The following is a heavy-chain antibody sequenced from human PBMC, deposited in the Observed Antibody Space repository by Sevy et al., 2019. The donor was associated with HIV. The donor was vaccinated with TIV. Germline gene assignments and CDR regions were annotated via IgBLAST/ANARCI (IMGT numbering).Heavy chain of an antibody. CDR3: AKDRAVLVGDAFDL. J-gene: IGHJ3*01. CDR2: ISGSGGST. CDR1: EITLSNYA. V-gene: IGHV3-23*01. D-gene: IGHD2-15*01. Sequence: GGSLRLSCAASEITLSNYAMNWVRQAPGRGLEWVSAISGSGGSTYYADPVKGRFTISRDNSKNTLSLQMHSLRVEDTAVYYCAKDRAVLVGDAFDLWGQGTMVTVSS.